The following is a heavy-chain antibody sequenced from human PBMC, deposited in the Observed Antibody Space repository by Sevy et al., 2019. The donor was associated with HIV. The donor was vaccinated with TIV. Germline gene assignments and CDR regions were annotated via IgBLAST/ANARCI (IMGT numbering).Heavy chain of an antibody. Sequence: SQTLSLTCAISGDSVSSNSAAWNWVRQSPSRGLEWQGRTCYRSTWFVDYAASVKSRIIISRDTSKNQVSLQLKSVTPEDTAMYFCARDGLTYGGLDVWGQGTTVTVSS. D-gene: IGHD1-20*01. CDR3: ARDGLTYGGLDV. J-gene: IGHJ6*02. V-gene: IGHV6-1*01. CDR2: TCYRSTWFV. CDR1: GDSVSSNSAA.